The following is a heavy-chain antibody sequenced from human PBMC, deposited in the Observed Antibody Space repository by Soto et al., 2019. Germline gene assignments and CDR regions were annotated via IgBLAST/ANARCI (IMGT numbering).Heavy chain of an antibody. CDR2: IIPIFGTA. Sequence: QVQLVQSGAEVKNPVSSVKVSCKASGGTFSSYAISWVRQAPGQGREWMGGIIPIFGTANYAQKFQGRVTITADKSTSTAYMELSSLRSEDTAVYYCEYSSSSVNYGMDVWGQGTTVTVSS. J-gene: IGHJ6*02. CDR3: EYSSSSVNYGMDV. V-gene: IGHV1-69*06. D-gene: IGHD6-6*01. CDR1: GGTFSSYA.